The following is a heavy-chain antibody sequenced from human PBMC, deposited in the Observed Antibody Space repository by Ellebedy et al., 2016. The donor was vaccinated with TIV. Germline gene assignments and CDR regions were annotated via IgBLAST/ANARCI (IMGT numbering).Heavy chain of an antibody. CDR2: IYSGGST. D-gene: IGHD2-15*01. Sequence: GESLKIPCTAPGFTVNTNHMTWVRQPPGKGPEWVSLIYSGGSTYYADSVQGRFTISRDSSKNTLYLQMNSLRDEDTAVYYCARGVGNCSGASCYALGYWGQGTLVTVSS. V-gene: IGHV3-66*01. CDR3: ARGVGNCSGASCYALGY. J-gene: IGHJ4*02. CDR1: GFTVNTNH.